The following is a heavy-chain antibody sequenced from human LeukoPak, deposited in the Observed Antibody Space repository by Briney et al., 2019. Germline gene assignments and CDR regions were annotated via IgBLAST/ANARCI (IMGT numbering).Heavy chain of an antibody. J-gene: IGHJ4*02. Sequence: GGSLRLSCAASGFTFDDYTMHWVRQAPGKGLEWDSLISWDGGSTYYADSVKGRFTISRDNAKDSLYLQMNSLRAEDTALYYCARVGGYSYGLIDYWGQGTLVTVSS. CDR3: ARVGGYSYGLIDY. CDR1: GFTFDDYT. CDR2: ISWDGGST. D-gene: IGHD5-18*01. V-gene: IGHV3-43*01.